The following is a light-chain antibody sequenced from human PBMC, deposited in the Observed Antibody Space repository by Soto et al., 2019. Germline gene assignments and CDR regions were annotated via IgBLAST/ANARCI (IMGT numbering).Light chain of an antibody. V-gene: IGLV2-14*01. CDR2: DDS. CDR1: SSDVGGYNY. J-gene: IGLJ1*01. Sequence: QSALTQPASVSGSPGQSITISCTGTSSDVGGYNYVSWYQQYPGKAPKLMIYDDSNRPSGVSNRFSGSKSGNTASLTISGLQAEDEADYYCSSYTISNTLVFGSGTKVTVL. CDR3: SSYTISNTLV.